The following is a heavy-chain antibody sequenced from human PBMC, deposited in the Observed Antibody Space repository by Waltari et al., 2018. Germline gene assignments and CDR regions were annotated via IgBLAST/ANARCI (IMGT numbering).Heavy chain of an antibody. CDR2: IYSGGSP. Sequence: EVQLVESGGGLIQPGGSLRLSCAASGFTVSSNYMSWVRQAPGKGLEWVSVIYSGGSPYYADSVKGRFTIARDNSKNTLYLQMNSLRAEDTAVYYCATEGYYDSSGSEFIIDYWGQGTLVTVSS. V-gene: IGHV3-53*01. J-gene: IGHJ4*02. D-gene: IGHD3-22*01. CDR3: ATEGYYDSSGSEFIIDY. CDR1: GFTVSSNY.